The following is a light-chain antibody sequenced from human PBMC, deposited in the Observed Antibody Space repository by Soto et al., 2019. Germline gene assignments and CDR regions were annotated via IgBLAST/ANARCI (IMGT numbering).Light chain of an antibody. CDR1: QTISSR. Sequence: DIQMTQSPSTLSASVGDRVTITCRASQTISSRLAWYQQKPGKAPKLLIYDASSLESGVHSRFSGSGSGTEFTLTISSLQPDDFAIYYCQQYNSYSSTFGQGTRLEIK. J-gene: IGKJ2*01. CDR3: QQYNSYSST. V-gene: IGKV1-5*01. CDR2: DAS.